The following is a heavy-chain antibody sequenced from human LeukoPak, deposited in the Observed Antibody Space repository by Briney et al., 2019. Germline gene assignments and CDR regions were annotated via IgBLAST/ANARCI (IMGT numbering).Heavy chain of an antibody. V-gene: IGHV6-1*01. CDR3: ARDLLDSYRSSFPSWFDP. Sequence: SQTLSLTCAISGDSVSSNSAAWNWIRQSPSRGLEWLGRTYYRSKWYNDYAVSVKSRITINPDTSKNQFSLQLNSVTPEDTAVYYCARDLLDSYRSSFPSWFDPWGQGTLVTVSS. CDR2: TYYRSKWYN. CDR1: GDSVSSNSAA. J-gene: IGHJ5*02. D-gene: IGHD6-13*01.